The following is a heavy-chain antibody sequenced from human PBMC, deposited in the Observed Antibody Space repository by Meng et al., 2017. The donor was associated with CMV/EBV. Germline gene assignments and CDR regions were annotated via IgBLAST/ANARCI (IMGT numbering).Heavy chain of an antibody. CDR2: ISSSSSYI. J-gene: IGHJ6*02. Sequence: GESLKISCAASGFTFSSYSMNRVRQAPGKGLEWVSSISSSSSYIYYADSVKGRFTISRDNAKNSLYLQMNSLRAEDTAVYYCARADAIVVVPAAILDYYYGMDVWGQGTTVTVSS. D-gene: IGHD2-2*01. CDR3: ARADAIVVVPAAILDYYYGMDV. CDR1: GFTFSSYS. V-gene: IGHV3-21*01.